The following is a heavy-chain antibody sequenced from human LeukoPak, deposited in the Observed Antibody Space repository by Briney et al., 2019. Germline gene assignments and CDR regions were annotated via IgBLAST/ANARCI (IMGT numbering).Heavy chain of an antibody. CDR1: GGTFSSFG. CDR3: ARDRLHDYGGPYWYFDL. D-gene: IGHD4-23*01. Sequence: ASVKVSCKASGGTFSSFGLSWVRQAPGQGLEWMGGIIPLFGTTHYAQKFQGRVTISADESTSTAYMELSSLRSEDTAVYYCARDRLHDYGGPYWYFDLWGRGTLVTVSS. CDR2: IIPLFGTT. J-gene: IGHJ2*01. V-gene: IGHV1-69*13.